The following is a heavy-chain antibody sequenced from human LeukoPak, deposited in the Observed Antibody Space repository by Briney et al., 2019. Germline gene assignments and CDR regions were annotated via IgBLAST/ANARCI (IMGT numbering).Heavy chain of an antibody. CDR1: GLTFSVYY. J-gene: IGHJ5*02. Sequence: GGSLRLYCAGSGLTFSVYYMSWIRQAPGKGLEWISHISSSTVHTTYADSVTGRFTISRDNAKNSLFLQMNSLRAEDTAVYYCARDRFDRSGSNWFDPWGQGTLVTVSS. D-gene: IGHD3-22*01. CDR3: ARDRFDRSGSNWFDP. V-gene: IGHV3-11*05. CDR2: ISSSTVHT.